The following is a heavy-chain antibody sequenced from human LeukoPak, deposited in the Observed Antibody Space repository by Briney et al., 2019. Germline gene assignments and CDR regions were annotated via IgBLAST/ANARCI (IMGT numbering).Heavy chain of an antibody. Sequence: ASVKVSCRASGYNFDSYGISWVRQAPGQGLEWMGWINPNSGGTNYAQKFQGRVTMTRDTSISTAYMELSRLRSDDTAVYYCARARRGYSYGFVDYWGQGTLVTVSS. V-gene: IGHV1-2*02. D-gene: IGHD5-18*01. CDR3: ARARRGYSYGFVDY. J-gene: IGHJ4*02. CDR1: GYNFDSYG. CDR2: INPNSGGT.